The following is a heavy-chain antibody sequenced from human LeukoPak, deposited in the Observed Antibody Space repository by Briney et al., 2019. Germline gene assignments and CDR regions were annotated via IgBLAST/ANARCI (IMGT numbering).Heavy chain of an antibody. D-gene: IGHD3-10*01. J-gene: IGHJ4*02. CDR1: GGSINSTTYY. CDR2: IYFSGST. V-gene: IGHV4-39*01. Sequence: PSKTLSLTCTVSGGSINSTTYYWGWIRQPPGKGLEWIGTIYFSGSTYYNPSLKSRVTISVDTSENQFSLKLSSVTAADTAVYYCARHYYGGSEVPPFGYWGQGTLVTVSS. CDR3: ARHYYGGSEVPPFGY.